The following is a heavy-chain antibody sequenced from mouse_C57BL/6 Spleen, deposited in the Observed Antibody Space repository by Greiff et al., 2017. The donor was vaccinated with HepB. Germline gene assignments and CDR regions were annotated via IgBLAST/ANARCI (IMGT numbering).Heavy chain of an antibody. CDR1: GYTFTSYW. Sequence: VQLQQSGAELVKPGVSVKLSCKASGYTFTSYWMLWVKQRPRPGLEWIGMIHPNSVSTNYNEKVKSKATLTVDKYSSPAYMQLSSLNSEDSAVYYCARSLRCGYPSYWRQGTRVTDAA. J-gene: IGHJ3*01. V-gene: IGHV1-64*01. CDR2: IHPNSVST. CDR3: ARSLRCGYPSY. D-gene: IGHD1-1*01.